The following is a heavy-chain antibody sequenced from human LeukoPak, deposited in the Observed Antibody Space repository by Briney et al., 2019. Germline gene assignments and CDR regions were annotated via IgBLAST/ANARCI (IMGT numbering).Heavy chain of an antibody. J-gene: IGHJ4*02. CDR3: ARGSRDCASTKCYADFDY. CDR2: IYNGGST. D-gene: IGHD2-2*01. Sequence: MASETLSLTCAVSGGSISSTNWWCWVRPPPGKGVGWLGEIYNGGSTNYTSSLKSRVTISIDKSKNQISLNLNSVTAADTAVYYCARGSRDCASTKCYADFDYWGQGTLVTVSS. CDR1: GGSISSTNW. V-gene: IGHV4-4*02.